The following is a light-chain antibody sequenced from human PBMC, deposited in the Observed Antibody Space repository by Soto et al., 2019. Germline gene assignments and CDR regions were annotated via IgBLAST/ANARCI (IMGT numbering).Light chain of an antibody. CDR3: QQYYETPFT. CDR2: WAF. J-gene: IGKJ4*01. V-gene: IGKV4-1*01. Sequence: DIVMTQSPDSLTVSLGERATISCKSSQSVFYRSTKTNYLGWYQQKPGQRPRLLIYWAFTREIGVPDRFSGSGSRTDFTLTISSLQAEDAAIYYCQQYYETPFTFGGGTKVEI. CDR1: QSVFYRSTKTNY.